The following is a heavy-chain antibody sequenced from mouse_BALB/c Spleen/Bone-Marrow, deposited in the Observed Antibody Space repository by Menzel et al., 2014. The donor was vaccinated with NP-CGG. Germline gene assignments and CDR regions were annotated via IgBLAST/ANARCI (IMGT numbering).Heavy chain of an antibody. CDR1: GFAFSSYD. V-gene: IGHV5-12-1*01. J-gene: IGHJ2*01. Sequence: EVNVVESGGGLVKPGGSLKLSCAASGFAFSSYDMSWVRQTPEKRLEWVAYISSGGGSTYYPDTVKGRFTISRDNAKNTLYLQMSSLKSEDTAMYHCARHRYYFDYWGQGTTLTVSP. CDR2: ISSGGGST. CDR3: ARHRYYFDY.